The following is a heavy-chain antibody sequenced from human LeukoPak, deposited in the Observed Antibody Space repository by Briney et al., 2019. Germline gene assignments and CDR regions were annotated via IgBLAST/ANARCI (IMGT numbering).Heavy chain of an antibody. CDR2: TRNKARSYTT. V-gene: IGHV3-72*01. CDR3: ARATMVRGHRYMDV. CDR1: GFTFSDHY. D-gene: IGHD3-10*01. J-gene: IGHJ6*03. Sequence: PGGSLRLSCAASGFTFSDHYMEWVRQAPGKGLEWVGRTRNKARSYTTEYAASVKGRFTISRDDSKNSLYLQMNSLKTEDTAVYYCARATMVRGHRYMDVWGKGTTVTISS.